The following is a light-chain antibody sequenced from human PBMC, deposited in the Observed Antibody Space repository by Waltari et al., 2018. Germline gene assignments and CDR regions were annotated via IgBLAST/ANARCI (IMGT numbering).Light chain of an antibody. CDR3: AARDDSLSGVV. CDR2: RDN. J-gene: IGLJ3*02. V-gene: IGLV1-47*01. Sequence: QSVLTQPPSASGTPGPRVTISCSGSSSNIGGNYVYWYQQFPGTAPKLLIYRDNQRPSGVPDRFSGSKSGTSASLAISGLRSEDEGDYYCAARDDSLSGVVFGGGTKLTVL. CDR1: SSNIGGNY.